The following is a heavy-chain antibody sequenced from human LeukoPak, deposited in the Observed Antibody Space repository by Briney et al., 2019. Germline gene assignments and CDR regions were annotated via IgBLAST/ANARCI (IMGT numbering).Heavy chain of an antibody. CDR3: AKDNAGGSGSYCEFDY. CDR1: GFTFSDYY. D-gene: IGHD3-10*01. CDR2: ISSSGSTI. J-gene: IGHJ4*02. Sequence: RPGGSLRLSCAASGFTFSDYYMSWIRQAPGKGLEWVSYISSSGSTIYYADSVKGRFTISRDNAKNSLYLQMNSLRAEDTAVYYCAKDNAGGSGSYCEFDYWGQGTLVTVSS. V-gene: IGHV3-11*01.